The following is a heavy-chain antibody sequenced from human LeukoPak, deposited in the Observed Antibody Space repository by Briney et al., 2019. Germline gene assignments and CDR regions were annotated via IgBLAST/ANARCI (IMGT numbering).Heavy chain of an antibody. J-gene: IGHJ4*02. D-gene: IGHD3-22*01. CDR1: GYTFTSYD. CDR2: MNPNSGNT. V-gene: IGHV1-8*01. Sequence: ASVKVSCKASGYTFTSYDINWVRQATGQGLEWMGWMNPNSGNTGYAQKFQGRVTMTRNTSISTAYMELSSLRAEDTAVYYCARVGDPYDSGGYYSWYFDYWGQGTLVTVSS. CDR3: ARVGDPYDSGGYYSWYFDY.